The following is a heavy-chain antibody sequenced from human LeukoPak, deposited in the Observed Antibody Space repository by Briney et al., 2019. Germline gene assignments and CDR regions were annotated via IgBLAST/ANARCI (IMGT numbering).Heavy chain of an antibody. J-gene: IGHJ4*02. V-gene: IGHV4-34*01. Sequence: SETLSLTCAVYGGSFSDYYWSWIRQPPGKGLEWIGEIYHSGSTNYNPSLKSRVIMSVDKSKNQFSLKLNSVTAADTAVYYCARVLYYGSGNYFDFWGQGTLATVSS. CDR1: GGSFSDYY. D-gene: IGHD3-10*01. CDR2: IYHSGST. CDR3: ARVLYYGSGNYFDF.